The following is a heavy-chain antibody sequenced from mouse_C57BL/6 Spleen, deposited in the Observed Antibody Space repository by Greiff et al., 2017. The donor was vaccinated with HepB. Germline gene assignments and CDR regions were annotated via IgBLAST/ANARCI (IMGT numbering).Heavy chain of an antibody. CDR1: GYTFTSSW. CDR2: INPGNGGT. Sequence: QVQLQQPGTELVKPGASLKLSCKASGYTFTSSWLPWVKQRPGQGLEWIGNINPGNGGTNYNEKFKSKATLTVDKSSSTAYMQLSSLTSEDSAVYYCARITTVVADYWGQGTTLTVSS. V-gene: IGHV1-53*01. CDR3: ARITTVVADY. J-gene: IGHJ2*01. D-gene: IGHD1-1*01.